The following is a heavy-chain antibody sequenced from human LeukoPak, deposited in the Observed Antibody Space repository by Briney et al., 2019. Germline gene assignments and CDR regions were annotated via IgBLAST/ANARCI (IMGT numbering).Heavy chain of an antibody. CDR2: TYYRSKWYH. CDR3: SREGPSGYSNV. Sequence: SQTLSLTCVISGDRVSSTSSTWNWIRQSPSRGLEWLGRTYYRSKWYHNYAVSVESRITINPDTSKNQFSLQLTFVTPEDTAMCYCSREGPSGYSNVWGQGTLVTVSS. V-gene: IGHV6-1*01. CDR1: GDRVSSTSST. J-gene: IGHJ4*02. D-gene: IGHD6-13*01.